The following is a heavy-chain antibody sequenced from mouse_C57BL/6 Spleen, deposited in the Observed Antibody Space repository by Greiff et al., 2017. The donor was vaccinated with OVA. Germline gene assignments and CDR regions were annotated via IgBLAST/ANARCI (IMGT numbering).Heavy chain of an antibody. CDR2: IDPSDSET. D-gene: IGHD3-2*02. J-gene: IGHJ4*01. V-gene: IGHV1-52*01. Sequence: QVQLQQPGAELVRPGSSVKLPCKASGYTFTSYWMNWVKQRPIQGLEWIGNIDPSDSETHYNQKFKDKATLTVDKSSSTAYMQLSSLTSEDSAVYCGGRQGGGSGYVAMDYWGQGTSVTVSS. CDR1: GYTFTSYW. CDR3: GRQGGGSGYVAMDY.